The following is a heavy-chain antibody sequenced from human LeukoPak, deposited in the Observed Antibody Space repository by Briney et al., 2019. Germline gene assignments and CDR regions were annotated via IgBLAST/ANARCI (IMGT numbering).Heavy chain of an antibody. Sequence: GSAVQVSCKASGGTFRSYAMSWVGQAPGQGLEGMGRIIPIFGIANYAQKFQGRVTTTADKSTSTAYMTLSSLRSDDTAVYYPARGPMIYPNYGGPLEGWFDPCGQGTLVTASS. CDR1: GGTFRSYA. J-gene: IGHJ5*02. CDR2: IIPIFGIA. D-gene: IGHD3-22*01. CDR3: ARGPMIYPNYGGPLEGWFDP. V-gene: IGHV1-69*04.